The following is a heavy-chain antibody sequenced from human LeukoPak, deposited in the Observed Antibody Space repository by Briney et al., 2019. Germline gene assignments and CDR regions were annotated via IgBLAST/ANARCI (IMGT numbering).Heavy chain of an antibody. V-gene: IGHV3-48*03. J-gene: IGHJ4*02. D-gene: IGHD2/OR15-2a*01. CDR1: GFTFGSYE. CDR2: ISSSGSSK. Sequence: GGSLRLSCAASGFTFGSYEMDWVRQAPGKGLEWVSYISSSGSSKYYADSVKGRFTISRDNAKNSLYLQMNSLRAEDTAVYYCAKAGDLSTIAYYFDYWGLGTLVTVSS. CDR3: AKAGDLSTIAYYFDY.